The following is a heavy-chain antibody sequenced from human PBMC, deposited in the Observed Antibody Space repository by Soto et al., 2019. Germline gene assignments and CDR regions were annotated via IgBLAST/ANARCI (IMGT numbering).Heavy chain of an antibody. D-gene: IGHD4-17*01. J-gene: IGHJ6*02. CDR1: GYTFTSYY. CDR3: ARDPGGVDFTVTTPYGMDV. CDR2: INPSGGST. Sequence: ASVKVSCKASGYTFTSYYMHWVRQAPGQGLEWMGIINPSGGSTSYAQKFQGRVTMTRDTSTSTVYMELSSLRSEDTAVYYCARDPGGVDFTVTTPYGMDVWGQGTTVTVSS. V-gene: IGHV1-46*01.